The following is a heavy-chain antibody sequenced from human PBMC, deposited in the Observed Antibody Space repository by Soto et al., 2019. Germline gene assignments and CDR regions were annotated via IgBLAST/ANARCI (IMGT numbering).Heavy chain of an antibody. CDR2: INGDGSTT. V-gene: IGHV3-74*01. D-gene: IGHD5-18*01. Sequence: GGSLRLSCVASGFTFSSYWMHWVRQAPGKGLVWVSHINGDGSTTSYADSVKGRFTISRDNAKNTVYLQMNSLRDEDTAVYYCARGGGYSYGYIGYWGQGTLVTVSS. CDR1: GFTFSSYW. CDR3: ARGGGYSYGYIGY. J-gene: IGHJ4*02.